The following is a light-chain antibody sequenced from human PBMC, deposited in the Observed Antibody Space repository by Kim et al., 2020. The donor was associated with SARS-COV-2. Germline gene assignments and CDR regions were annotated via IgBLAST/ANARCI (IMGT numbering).Light chain of an antibody. CDR1: QSVSSGD. CDR2: GTS. V-gene: IGKV3-20*01. J-gene: IGKJ2*01. Sequence: WSPGDRAPRSCRASQSVSSGDLAWYQQKPGQAPRLLFFGTSSRATGIPDRFSGSGSGTDFTLTISRLEPEDFAVYYCQQCGSSMYTFGQGTKLEI. CDR3: QQCGSSMYT.